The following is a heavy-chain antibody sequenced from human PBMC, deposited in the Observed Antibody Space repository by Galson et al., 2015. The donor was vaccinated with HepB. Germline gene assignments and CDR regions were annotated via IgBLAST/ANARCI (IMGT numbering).Heavy chain of an antibody. D-gene: IGHD3-16*01. J-gene: IGHJ6*03. CDR1: GFTFTSSA. Sequence: SVKVSCKASGFTFTSSAVQWVRQARGQRLEWIGWIVVGSGNTNYAQKFQERVTITRDMSTSTAYMELSSLRSEDTAVYYCAAETFGGRERYYYYMDVWGKGTTVTVSS. V-gene: IGHV1-58*01. CDR2: IVVGSGNT. CDR3: AAETFGGRERYYYYMDV.